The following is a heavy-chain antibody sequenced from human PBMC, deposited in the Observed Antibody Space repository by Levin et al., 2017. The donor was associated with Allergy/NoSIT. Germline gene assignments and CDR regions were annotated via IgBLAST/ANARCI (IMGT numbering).Heavy chain of an antibody. Sequence: SQTLSLTCTVSGGSISSSSYYWGWIRQPPGKGLEWIGSIYYSGSTYYNPSLKSRVTISVDTSKNQFSLKLSSVTAADTAVYYCARPATYGSGSYYNPNHFDYWGQGTLVTVSS. D-gene: IGHD3-10*01. CDR1: GGSISSSSYY. CDR2: IYYSGST. V-gene: IGHV4-39*01. J-gene: IGHJ4*02. CDR3: ARPATYGSGSYYNPNHFDY.